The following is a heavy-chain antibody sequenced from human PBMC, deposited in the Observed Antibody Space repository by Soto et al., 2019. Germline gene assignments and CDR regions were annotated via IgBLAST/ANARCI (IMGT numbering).Heavy chain of an antibody. J-gene: IGHJ3*02. D-gene: IGHD5-18*01. CDR3: ARRAMVTLHAFDI. CDR1: GGSISSSSYY. Sequence: SETLSLTCTVSGGSISSSSYYWGWIRQPPGKGLEWIGSIYYSGSTYYNPSLKSRVTISVDTSKNQFSLKLSSVTAADTAVYYCARRAMVTLHAFDIWGQGTMVTVSS. V-gene: IGHV4-39*01. CDR2: IYYSGST.